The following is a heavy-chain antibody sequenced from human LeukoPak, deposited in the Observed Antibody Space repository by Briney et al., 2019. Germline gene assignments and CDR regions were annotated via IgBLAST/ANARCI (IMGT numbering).Heavy chain of an antibody. CDR1: GFSLSSYS. V-gene: IGHV3-21*01. CDR2: ISESSRDI. Sequence: GGSLRLSCAASGFSLSSYSMNWVRQAPGKGLEWVSSISESSRDIYYADSVRGRFTISRDNARNSLDLQMNSLRAEDTAVYYCARETQWEAFDYWGQGTLVTVSS. CDR3: ARETQWEAFDY. D-gene: IGHD1-26*01. J-gene: IGHJ4*02.